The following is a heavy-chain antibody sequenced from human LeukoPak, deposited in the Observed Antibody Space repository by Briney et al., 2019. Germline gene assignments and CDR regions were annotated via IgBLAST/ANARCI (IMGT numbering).Heavy chain of an antibody. CDR1: GGSISSGSYY. J-gene: IGHJ4*02. CDR3: ARDQPYYDFWSGYFDF. Sequence: SQTLSLTCTVSGGSISSGSYYWSWIRQPAGKGLEWIGRIYTSGSTNYNPSLKSRVTISVDTSKNQFSLKLSSVTAPDTAVYYCARDQPYYDFWSGYFDFWGQGTLVTVSS. CDR2: IYTSGST. V-gene: IGHV4-61*02. D-gene: IGHD3-3*01.